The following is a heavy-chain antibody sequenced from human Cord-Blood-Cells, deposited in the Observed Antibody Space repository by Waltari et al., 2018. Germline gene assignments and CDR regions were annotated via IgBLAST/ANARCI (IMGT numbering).Heavy chain of an antibody. CDR2: IIPIFGTA. Sequence: QVQLVQSGAEVKKPGSSVKVSCKASGGTFSSYAISWVLQAPGHGLEWMGGIIPIFGTANYAQKFQGRVTITADESTSTAYMELSSLRSEDTAVYYCARGSNHCSGGSCYWYFDLWGRGTLVTVSS. J-gene: IGHJ2*01. V-gene: IGHV1-69*01. CDR1: GGTFSSYA. CDR3: ARGSNHCSGGSCYWYFDL. D-gene: IGHD2-15*01.